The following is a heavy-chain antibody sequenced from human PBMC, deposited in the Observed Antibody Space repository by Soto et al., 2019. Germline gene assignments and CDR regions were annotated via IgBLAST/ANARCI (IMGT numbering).Heavy chain of an antibody. V-gene: IGHV4-34*01. CDR1: GGSFSGYY. D-gene: IGHD3-3*01. CDR3: ARGLSTYYDFWSGYKILYYYYMDV. CDR2: INHSGST. J-gene: IGHJ6*03. Sequence: SETLSLTCAVSGGSFSGYYWSWIRQPPGKGLEWIGEINHSGSTNYNPSLKSRVTISVDTSKNQFSLKLSSVTAADTAVYYCARGLSTYYDFWSGYKILYYYYMDVWGKGTTVTVSS.